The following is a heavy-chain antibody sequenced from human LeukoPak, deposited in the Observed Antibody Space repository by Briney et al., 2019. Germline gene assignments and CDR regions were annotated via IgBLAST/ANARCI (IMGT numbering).Heavy chain of an antibody. CDR3: ARDPATTYYYDP. V-gene: IGHV1-2*02. J-gene: IGHJ4*02. CDR1: GYTFTRYY. D-gene: IGHD3-22*01. Sequence: ASVKVSCKASGYTFTRYYIHWVRQAPGQGLEWMGWINPNNGRTNYAQKFQGRVTMTRDTSISTAYMELSRLTSDDTAIYYCARDPATTYYYDPWGQGTLVTVS. CDR2: INPNNGRT.